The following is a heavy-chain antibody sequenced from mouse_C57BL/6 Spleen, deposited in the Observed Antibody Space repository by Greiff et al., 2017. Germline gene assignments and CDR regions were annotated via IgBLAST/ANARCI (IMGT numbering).Heavy chain of an antibody. CDR1: GYTFTSYW. CDR3: ARRNYDLYYAMDY. Sequence: QVQLQQPGAELVMPGASVKLSCKASGYTFTSYWMHWVKQRPGQGLEWIGEIDPSDSYTNYNQKFKGKSTLTVDKSSSTAYMQLSSLTSEDSAVYYCARRNYDLYYAMDYWGQGTSVTVSS. V-gene: IGHV1-69*01. CDR2: IDPSDSYT. J-gene: IGHJ4*01. D-gene: IGHD2-4*01.